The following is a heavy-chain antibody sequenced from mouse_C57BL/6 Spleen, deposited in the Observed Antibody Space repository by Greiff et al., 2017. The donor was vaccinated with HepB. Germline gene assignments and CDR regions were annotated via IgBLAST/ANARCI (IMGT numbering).Heavy chain of an antibody. J-gene: IGHJ2*01. D-gene: IGHD2-2*01. Sequence: VQLQQPGAELVKPGASVKLSCKASGYTFTSYWMQWVKQRPGQGLEWIGEIDPSDSYTNYNQKFKGKATLTVDTSSSTAYMQLSSLTSEDSAVYYCATYGYDPFDYWGQGTTLTVSS. CDR1: GYTFTSYW. CDR3: ATYGYDPFDY. V-gene: IGHV1-50*01. CDR2: IDPSDSYT.